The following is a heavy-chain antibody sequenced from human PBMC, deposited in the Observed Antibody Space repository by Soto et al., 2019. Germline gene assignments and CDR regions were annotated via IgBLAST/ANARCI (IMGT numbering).Heavy chain of an antibody. CDR3: ARQDDFWSGSNWFDP. CDR1: GGSITSSNYY. D-gene: IGHD3-3*01. Sequence: QLQLQQSGPGLVKPSEILSLTCTVSGGSITSSNYYWGWIRQPPGKGLQWIGNVYYNGFTYYNPSIESRVTISVDRSKNHFSRKLTSVTAADTAVYYCARQDDFWSGSNWFDPWGQGTLVTVSS. V-gene: IGHV4-39*01. CDR2: VYYNGFT. J-gene: IGHJ5*02.